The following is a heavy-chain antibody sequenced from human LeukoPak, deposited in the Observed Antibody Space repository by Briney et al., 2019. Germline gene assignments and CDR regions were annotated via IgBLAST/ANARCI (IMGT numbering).Heavy chain of an antibody. CDR3: ARVFDL. J-gene: IGHJ5*02. CDR2: IYTSGST. Sequence: SETLSLNCTVSGGSISSDSYYYWNWIRQPAGKGLEWIGRIYTSGSTNYNPSLKGRVTISIDTSENQFSLKLSSVTAADTAVYYCARVFDLWGQGTLVTVSS. CDR1: GGSISSDSYYY. V-gene: IGHV4-61*02.